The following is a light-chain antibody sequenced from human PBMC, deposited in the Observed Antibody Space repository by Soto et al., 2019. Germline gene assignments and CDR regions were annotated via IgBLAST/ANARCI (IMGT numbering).Light chain of an antibody. CDR3: QQYNNWPRT. V-gene: IGKV3-15*01. CDR2: PAS. Sequence: EIVLTQSPGTLSLSPWARATLSCRASQSISSSYLAWYQQKPGQAPRLLIYPASTRATAVPARFTASGSGTEFTLTISSLQSEDFAVYYCQQYNNWPRTFGQGTKVDIK. J-gene: IGKJ1*01. CDR1: QSISSSY.